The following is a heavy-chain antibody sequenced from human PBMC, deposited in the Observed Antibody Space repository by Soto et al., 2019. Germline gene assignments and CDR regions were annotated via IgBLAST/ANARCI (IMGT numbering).Heavy chain of an antibody. J-gene: IGHJ4*02. D-gene: IGHD3-16*02. V-gene: IGHV3-21*01. CDR3: AREYLGELSSFDY. Sequence: GGSLRLSCAASGFTFSSYSMNWVRQAPGKGLGWVSSISSSSSYIYYADSVKGRFTISRDNAKNSLYLQMNSLRAEDTAVYYCAREYLGELSSFDYWGQGTMVTVSS. CDR1: GFTFSSYS. CDR2: ISSSSSYI.